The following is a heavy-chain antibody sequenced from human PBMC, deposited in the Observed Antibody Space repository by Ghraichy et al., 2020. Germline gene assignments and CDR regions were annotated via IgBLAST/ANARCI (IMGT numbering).Heavy chain of an antibody. D-gene: IGHD6-19*01. CDR1: PFTWSSRR. V-gene: IGHV3-7*01. CDR3: ATFSSGW. Sequence: GGSLRLSCVGYPFTWSSRRLNWFRQPLGKVLEWVAHLRQDGSAKYYVPTVNGRFTISRDYAENSLFLQMNSLRAEDTAVYYCATFSSGWWGQGTLVTVSS. CDR2: LRQDGSAK. J-gene: IGHJ4*02.